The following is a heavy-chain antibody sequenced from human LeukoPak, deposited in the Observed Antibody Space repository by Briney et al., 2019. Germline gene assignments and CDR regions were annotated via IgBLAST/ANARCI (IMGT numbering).Heavy chain of an antibody. CDR1: GFTFSSYW. CDR3: AKDLSAATNYYYFDY. D-gene: IGHD2-15*01. V-gene: IGHV3-23*01. J-gene: IGHJ4*02. CDR2: ISGSGGST. Sequence: GGSLRLSCAASGFTFSSYWMSWVRQAPGKGLEWVSAISGSGGSTYYADSVKGRFTISRDNSKNTLYLQMNSLRTEDTAVYYCAKDLSAATNYYYFDYWGQGTLVTVSS.